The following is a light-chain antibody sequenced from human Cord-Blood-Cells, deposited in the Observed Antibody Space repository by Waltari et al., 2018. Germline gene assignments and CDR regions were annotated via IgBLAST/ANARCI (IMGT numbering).Light chain of an antibody. J-gene: IGLJ2*01. CDR1: SSDVGGYNY. Sequence: QSALTQPRPVSGSPGQSFTISCTGTSSDVGGYNYVSWYQQHPGKAPKLRIYDVSKRPSGVPDRFSGSKSGNTASLTISGLQAEDEADYYCCSYAGSYTFVVFGGGTKLTVL. V-gene: IGLV2-11*01. CDR2: DVS. CDR3: CSYAGSYTFVV.